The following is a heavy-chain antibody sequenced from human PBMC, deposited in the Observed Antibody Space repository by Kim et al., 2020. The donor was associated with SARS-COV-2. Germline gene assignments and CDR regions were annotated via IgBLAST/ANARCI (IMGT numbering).Heavy chain of an antibody. Sequence: GGSLRLSCAASGFTFSDQYMDWVRQAPGKGLEWVGRIRNKAHSYTTEYAASDKGRFTISRDDSKNLLFLQMNSLKIEDTAVYYCTGLSGSYIGDWGQGTLVTVSS. D-gene: IGHD1-26*01. CDR3: TGLSGSYIGD. V-gene: IGHV3-72*01. J-gene: IGHJ4*02. CDR2: IRNKAHSYTT. CDR1: GFTFSDQY.